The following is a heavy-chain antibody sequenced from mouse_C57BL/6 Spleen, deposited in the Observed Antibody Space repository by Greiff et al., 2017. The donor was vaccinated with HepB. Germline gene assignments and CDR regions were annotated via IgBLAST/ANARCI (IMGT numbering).Heavy chain of an antibody. CDR2: INPNNGGT. D-gene: IGHD1-1*01. CDR1: GYTFTDYY. J-gene: IGHJ2*01. V-gene: IGHV1-26*01. Sequence: VQLQQSGPELVKPGASVKISCKASGYTFTDYYMNWVKQSHGKSLEWIGDINPNNGGTNYNHKFKSKATLTVDKSSTTAYIALLSLTSEDSAVYYCARPYSFIGTVVGDYWGQGTTVTVSS. CDR3: ARPYSFIGTVVGDY.